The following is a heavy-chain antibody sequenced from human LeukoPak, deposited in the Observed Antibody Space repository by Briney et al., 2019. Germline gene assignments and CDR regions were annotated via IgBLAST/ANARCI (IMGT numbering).Heavy chain of an antibody. V-gene: IGHV3-15*01. Sequence: GGSLRLSCAASGFTFSSYEMNWVRQAPGKGLEWVGHIKSKTQSGTTDYAAPVQGRFSISRDDSENTLYLQLNSLKIEDTAVYYCIRYLASWGQGTLVTVSS. CDR3: IRYLAS. J-gene: IGHJ4*02. CDR1: GFTFSSYE. CDR2: IKSKTQSGTT.